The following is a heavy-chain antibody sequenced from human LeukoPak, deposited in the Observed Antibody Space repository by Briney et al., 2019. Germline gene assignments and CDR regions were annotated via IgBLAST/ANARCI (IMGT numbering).Heavy chain of an antibody. CDR3: ARAGVSPSPFDY. V-gene: IGHV4-34*01. CDR2: INHSGST. D-gene: IGHD6-6*01. J-gene: IGHJ4*02. CDR1: GGSFSGYY. Sequence: SETLSLTCAVYGGSFSGYYWSWIRQPPGKGLEWIGEINHSGSTNYNPSLKGRVTISVDTSKNQFSLKLSSVTAADTAVYYCARAGVSPSPFDYWGQGTLVTVSS.